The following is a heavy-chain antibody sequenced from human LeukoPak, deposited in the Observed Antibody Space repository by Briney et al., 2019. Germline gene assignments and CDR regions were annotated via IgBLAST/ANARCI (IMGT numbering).Heavy chain of an antibody. V-gene: IGHV3-7*01. CDR2: IKQDGSEK. CDR1: GFTFSSYG. Sequence: GGSLRLSCAASGFTFSSYGMHWVRQAPGKGLEWVANIKQDGSEKYYVDSVKGRFTISRDNAKNSLYLQMNSLRAEDTAVYYCARDRFPTGHYFDYWGQGTLVTVSS. CDR3: ARDRFPTGHYFDY. J-gene: IGHJ4*02. D-gene: IGHD4-17*01.